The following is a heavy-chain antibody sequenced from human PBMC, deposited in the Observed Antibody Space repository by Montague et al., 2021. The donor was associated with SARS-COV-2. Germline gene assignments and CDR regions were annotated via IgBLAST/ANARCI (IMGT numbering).Heavy chain of an antibody. CDR2: ISGSGGTT. CDR1: GFTFSSYA. V-gene: IGHV3-23*01. Sequence: SLRLSCAASGFTFSSYAMSWVRQAPGKGLEWVSAISGSGGTTWYADSVKGRFTISRDNSKNTLYLQMNSLRAEDTAVYYCAKSPSGWWLFDYCGQGTLVTVSS. D-gene: IGHD6-19*01. CDR3: AKSPSGWWLFDY. J-gene: IGHJ4*02.